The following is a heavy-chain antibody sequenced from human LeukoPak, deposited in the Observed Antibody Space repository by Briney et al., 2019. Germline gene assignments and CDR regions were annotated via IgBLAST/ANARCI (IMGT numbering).Heavy chain of an antibody. CDR3: TRGTYFYDSSGYYFDY. Sequence: PSETLSLTCSVSGASTIAYYWGWVRQPPGKGLEWIASIYYGGNTYYKPSLKSRVTISVDTSKNQFSLKLSSVTAADTAVYYCTRGTYFYDSSGYYFDYWGQGTLVTVSS. V-gene: IGHV4-39*01. CDR1: GASTIAYY. D-gene: IGHD3-22*01. CDR2: IYYGGNT. J-gene: IGHJ4*02.